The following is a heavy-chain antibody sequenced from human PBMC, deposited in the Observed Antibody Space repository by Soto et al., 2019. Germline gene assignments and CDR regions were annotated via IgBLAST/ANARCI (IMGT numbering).Heavy chain of an antibody. V-gene: IGHV3-23*01. CDR2: ISGSGDST. Sequence: GGSLRLSCAASGFTFSNYVMSWVRQAPGKGLEWVSAISGSGDSTYYADSVKGRFTISSDSSRSTLYLQMNGLRVEDTAIYYCAKGEALYSSHPWDSWGHGTLVTVSS. CDR1: GFTFSNYV. J-gene: IGHJ5*01. CDR3: AKGEALYSSHPWDS. D-gene: IGHD3-22*01.